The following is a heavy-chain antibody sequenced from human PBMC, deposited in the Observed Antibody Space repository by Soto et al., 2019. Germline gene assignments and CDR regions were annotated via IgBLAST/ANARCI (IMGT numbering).Heavy chain of an antibody. CDR2: IYPGDSDT. V-gene: IGHV5-51*01. Sequence: GESLKISCKGSGYIFITYRIGWVRQMPGKGLEWMGIIYPGDSDTRYSPSFQGQVTISADKSISTAYLQWSSLKASDSAMYYCARLSDGSHSALYWGQGTLVTVSS. D-gene: IGHD1-26*01. J-gene: IGHJ4*02. CDR3: ARLSDGSHSALY. CDR1: GYIFITYR.